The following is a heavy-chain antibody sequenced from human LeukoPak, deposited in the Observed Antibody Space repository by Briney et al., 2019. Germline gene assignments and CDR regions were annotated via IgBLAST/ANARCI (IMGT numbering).Heavy chain of an antibody. V-gene: IGHV4-39*01. Sequence: SETLSLTCTVSGGSLSTSSYYCGWIRQPPGKGLEWIASIYYSGSTYYNSSLKSRVTISVDTSKDQFSLKVYSVTAADTAVYYCARSGYSYGPYWYFDLWGRGTLVTVSS. CDR2: IYYSGST. CDR1: GGSLSTSSYY. D-gene: IGHD5-18*01. J-gene: IGHJ2*01. CDR3: ARSGYSYGPYWYFDL.